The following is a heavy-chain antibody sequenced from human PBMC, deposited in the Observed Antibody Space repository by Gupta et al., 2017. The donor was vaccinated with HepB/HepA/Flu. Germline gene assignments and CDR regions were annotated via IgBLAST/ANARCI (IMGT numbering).Heavy chain of an antibody. D-gene: IGHD2-15*01. Sequence: QVQLQQWGAGLLKPSETLSLTCAVYGGSFSGYYWSWIRQPPGKGLEWIGEINHSGSTNYNPSLKSRVTISVDTSKNQFSLKLSSVTAADTAVYYCASRRYCSGGSCYSFDYWGQGTLVTVSS. J-gene: IGHJ4*02. V-gene: IGHV4-34*01. CDR1: GGSFSGYY. CDR3: ASRRYCSGGSCYSFDY. CDR2: INHSGST.